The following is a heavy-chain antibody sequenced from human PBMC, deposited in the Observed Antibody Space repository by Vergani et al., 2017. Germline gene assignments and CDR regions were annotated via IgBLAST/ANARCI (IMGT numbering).Heavy chain of an antibody. CDR3: AKGIFGVVIGWDY. V-gene: IGHV3-23*03. J-gene: IGHJ4*02. CDR2: IYSGGSST. D-gene: IGHD3-3*01. CDR1: GFTFSSYA. Sequence: EVQLVESGGGLVQPGGSLRLSCAASGFTFSSYAMSWVRQAPGKGLEWVSVIYSGGSSTYYADSVKGRFTISRDNSKNTLYLQMNSLRAEDTAVYYCAKGIFGVVIGWDYWGQGTLVTVSS.